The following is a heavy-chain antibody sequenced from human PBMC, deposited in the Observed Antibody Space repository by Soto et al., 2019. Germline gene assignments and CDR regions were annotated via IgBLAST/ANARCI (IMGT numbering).Heavy chain of an antibody. CDR3: ASATEWKALDI. CDR1: GFSVSGDY. Sequence: DVQLVETGGGLIQPGGSLRISCAASGFSVSGDYMNWVRQGPGKGLEWVSVIYRGGTTYYADSVRGRFTISRDDSENTLFLQMTSLRAEDTAVYYCASATEWKALDIWGHGTMVTVSS. D-gene: IGHD3-3*01. J-gene: IGHJ3*02. CDR2: IYRGGTT. V-gene: IGHV3-53*02.